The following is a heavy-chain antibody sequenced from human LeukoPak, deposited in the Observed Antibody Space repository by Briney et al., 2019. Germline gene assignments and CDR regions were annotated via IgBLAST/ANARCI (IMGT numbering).Heavy chain of an antibody. J-gene: IGHJ5*02. D-gene: IGHD3-22*01. CDR3: ARDNSVDDNAWWFDP. CDR1: GGTFSSYA. V-gene: IGHV1-69*05. Sequence: SVKVSCKASGGTFSSYAISWVRQAPGQGLEWMGGIIPIFGTANYAQKFQGRVTMTRDMSTSTDYLELSSLRSEDTAIYYCARDNSVDDNAWWFDPWGQGTLVTVSS. CDR2: IIPIFGTA.